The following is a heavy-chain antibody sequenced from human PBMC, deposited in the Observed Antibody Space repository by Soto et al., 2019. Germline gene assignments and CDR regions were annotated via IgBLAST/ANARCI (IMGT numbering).Heavy chain of an antibody. J-gene: IGHJ5*02. CDR2: ISYDGSNK. CDR1: GFTFSSYA. V-gene: IGHV3-30-3*01. Sequence: GGSLRLSCAASGFTFSSYAMHWVRQAPGKGLEWVAVISYDGSNKYYADSVKGRFTISRDNSKNTLCLQMNSLRAEDTAVYYCARDNGWPFGGWFDPWGQGTLVTVSS. CDR3: ARDNGWPFGGWFDP. D-gene: IGHD6-19*01.